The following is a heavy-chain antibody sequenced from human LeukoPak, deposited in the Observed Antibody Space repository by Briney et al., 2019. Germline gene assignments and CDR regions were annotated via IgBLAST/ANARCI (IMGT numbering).Heavy chain of an antibody. V-gene: IGHV3-15*01. CDR2: IKSKTDGGTT. CDR3: TTVGYCSSTSCYTDHPDG. Sequence: PGGSLRLSCAASGFTFSNAWMSWVRQAPGKGLEWVGRIKSKTDGGTTDYAAPVKGRFTISRDDSKNTLYLQMNSLKTEDTAVYYCTTVGYCSSTSCYTDHPDGWGQATLVTVSS. CDR1: GFTFSNAW. J-gene: IGHJ4*02. D-gene: IGHD2-2*02.